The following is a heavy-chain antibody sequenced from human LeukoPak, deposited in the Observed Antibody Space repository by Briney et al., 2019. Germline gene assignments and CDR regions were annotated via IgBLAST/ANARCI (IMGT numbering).Heavy chain of an antibody. CDR3: AKGGWLDD. J-gene: IGHJ4*02. D-gene: IGHD6-19*01. CDR2: ITGRSDKT. V-gene: IGHV3-23*01. CDR1: GFKFNKYD. Sequence: GALRLSCAASGFKFNKYDMTLARPAPGKGLEWVSTITGRSDKTYYTDSVKGRFVTSRDNSKDTLYLQMNSLRAEDTALYYCAKGGWLDDLGQGALVTVSS.